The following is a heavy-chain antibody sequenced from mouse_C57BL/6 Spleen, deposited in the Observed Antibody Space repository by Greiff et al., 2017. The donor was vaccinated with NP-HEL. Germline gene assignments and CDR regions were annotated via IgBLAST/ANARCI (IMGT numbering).Heavy chain of an antibody. CDR3: AILRSLWYFDV. CDR1: GYTFTSYW. Sequence: VQLQQPGAELVMPGASVKLSCKASGYTFTSYWMHWVKQRPGHGLEWIGEIDPSDSYTNYNQKFKGKATLTVDKSSSTAYMQLSSLTSEDSAVCDSAILRSLWYFDVWGTGTTVTVSS. J-gene: IGHJ1*03. V-gene: IGHV1-69*01. D-gene: IGHD1-1*01. CDR2: IDPSDSYT.